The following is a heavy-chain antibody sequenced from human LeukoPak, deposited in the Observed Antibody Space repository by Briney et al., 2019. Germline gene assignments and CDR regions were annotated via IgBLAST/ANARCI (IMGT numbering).Heavy chain of an antibody. Sequence: PGGSLRLSCTASGFIASSNYMSWVRQAPGKGLEWVSLIYSGGSTYYADSVMGRCTISRDKSNHTLYLQMNSLRAEDTAVYYCATGGRSGVAFESWGRGTLVTVSS. CDR1: GFIASSNY. V-gene: IGHV3-53*01. J-gene: IGHJ4*02. CDR3: ATGGRSGVAFES. CDR2: IYSGGST. D-gene: IGHD2-15*01.